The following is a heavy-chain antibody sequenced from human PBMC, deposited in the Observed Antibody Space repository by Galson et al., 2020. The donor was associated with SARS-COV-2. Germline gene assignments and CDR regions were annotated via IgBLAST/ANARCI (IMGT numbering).Heavy chain of an antibody. Sequence: SQTLSLTCTVSGGSVNSGNYFWSWIRQPPGKGLEWIGYIYYSGKSKYNPSLKSRVTISVDTSKNQFSLRLTSVNAADTAVYFCAREAVTHYGGNTAGFEYWGQGALVTVSA. J-gene: IGHJ4*02. CDR1: GGSVNSGNYF. D-gene: IGHD4-17*01. V-gene: IGHV4-61*01. CDR2: IYYSGKS. CDR3: AREAVTHYGGNTAGFEY.